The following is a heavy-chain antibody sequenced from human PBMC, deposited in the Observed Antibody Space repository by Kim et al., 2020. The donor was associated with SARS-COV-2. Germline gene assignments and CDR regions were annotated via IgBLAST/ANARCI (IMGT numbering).Heavy chain of an antibody. CDR3: ARGSMVRGVIRNFYYYYMDV. CDR1: GGSFSGYY. D-gene: IGHD3-10*01. J-gene: IGHJ6*03. V-gene: IGHV4-34*01. CDR2: INHSGST. Sequence: SETLSLTCAVYGGSFSGYYWSWIRQPPGKGLEWIGEINHSGSTNYNPSLKSRVTISVDTSKNQFSLKLSSVTAADTAVYYCARGSMVRGVIRNFYYYYMDVWGKGTTVTVSS.